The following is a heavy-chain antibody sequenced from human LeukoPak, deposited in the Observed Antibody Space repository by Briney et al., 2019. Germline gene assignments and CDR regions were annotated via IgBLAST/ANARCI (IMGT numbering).Heavy chain of an antibody. D-gene: IGHD7-27*01. J-gene: IGHJ3*02. CDR3: ARDTGENDAFDI. Sequence: GGSLRLSCAASGFTVSSNYMSWVRQAPGKGREWVSVIYSGDSTYYADSVKGRFTISRHNSKNTLYLQMNSLRAEDTAVYYCARDTGENDAFDIWGQGTMVTVSS. CDR1: GFTVSSNY. V-gene: IGHV3-53*04. CDR2: IYSGDST.